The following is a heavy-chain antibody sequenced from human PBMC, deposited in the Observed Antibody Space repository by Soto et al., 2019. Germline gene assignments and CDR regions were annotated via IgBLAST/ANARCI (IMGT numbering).Heavy chain of an antibody. Sequence: SETLSLPCTVSGDSISNYYWSWIRQPAGKGMEWIGRIHATESTNYNPSLKSRVTMSIDTSNNQFSLKLSSLTAADTAVYYCARALSSAAGLYFDYWGQGTLVTVSS. J-gene: IGHJ4*02. CDR1: GDSISNYY. CDR3: ARALSSAAGLYFDY. V-gene: IGHV4-4*07. CDR2: IHATEST. D-gene: IGHD6-13*01.